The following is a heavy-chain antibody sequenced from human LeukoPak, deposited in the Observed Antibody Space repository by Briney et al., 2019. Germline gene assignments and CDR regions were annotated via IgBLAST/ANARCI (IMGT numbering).Heavy chain of an antibody. J-gene: IGHJ6*02. CDR3: ATFHYYYGMDV. Sequence: SETLSLTCTVSGGSISSSSYYWGWIRQPPGKGLEWIGNIFYTGSTYYNPSLKSRVIISVDTSKNQFSLKLNSVTAADTAVYYCATFHYYYGMDVWGQGTTVTVSS. V-gene: IGHV4-39*01. CDR1: GGSISSSSYY. D-gene: IGHD2/OR15-2a*01. CDR2: IFYTGST.